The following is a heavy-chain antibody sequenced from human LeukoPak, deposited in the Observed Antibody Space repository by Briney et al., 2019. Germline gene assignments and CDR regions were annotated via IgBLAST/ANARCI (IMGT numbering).Heavy chain of an antibody. Sequence: ASVTVSCKASGYTFTGYYMHWVRQAPGQGLEWMRWINPNSGGTNYAQKFQGRVTMTRDTSISTAYMELSRLRSDDTAVYYCARGRGIGTVNYCDYWGQGTLVTVSS. CDR3: ARGRGIGTVNYCDY. D-gene: IGHD3-3*02. CDR2: INPNSGGT. V-gene: IGHV1-2*02. J-gene: IGHJ4*02. CDR1: GYTFTGYY.